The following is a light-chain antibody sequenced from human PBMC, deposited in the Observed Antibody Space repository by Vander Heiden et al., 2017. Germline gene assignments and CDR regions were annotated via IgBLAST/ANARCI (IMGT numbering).Light chain of an antibody. CDR2: GAS. CDR3: QQYNNWPNT. J-gene: IGKJ2*01. CDR1: QSVSSN. V-gene: IGKV3-15*01. Sequence: IVMTHSPATLSVSPGERATRSCRASQSVSSNLAWYQQKPGQAPRLLIYGASTRATGIPARFSGSGSGTEFTLTINSLQSEDFAVYHCQQYNNWPNTFGQGTKLEIK.